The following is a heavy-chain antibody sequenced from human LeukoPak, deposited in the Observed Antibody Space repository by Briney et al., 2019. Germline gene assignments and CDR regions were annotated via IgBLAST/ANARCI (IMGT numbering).Heavy chain of an antibody. Sequence: PSETLSLTCTVSGGSISSYYWSRIRQPPGKGLECIGYIYYSGSTNYNPSLKSRVTISADTSKNQFSLKLSSVTAADTAVYYCAGALELRYFDEMVFWGQGTLVTVSS. V-gene: IGHV4-59*01. J-gene: IGHJ4*02. CDR3: AGALELRYFDEMVF. CDR1: GGSISSYY. CDR2: IYYSGST. D-gene: IGHD3-9*01.